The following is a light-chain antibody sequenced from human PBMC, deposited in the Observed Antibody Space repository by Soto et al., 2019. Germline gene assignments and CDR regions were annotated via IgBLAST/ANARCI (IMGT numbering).Light chain of an antibody. CDR2: GAS. Sequence: DIVLTQSPGTLSLSPGERATLSCRASQSVGSSFLAWYQQKPGQAPRLLIYGASSRGTGIPDRFSGRGSGTDFTLTISRLEPEDFAVYYCQQYGSSLYTFGQGTKLEI. V-gene: IGKV3-20*01. CDR3: QQYGSSLYT. CDR1: QSVGSSF. J-gene: IGKJ2*01.